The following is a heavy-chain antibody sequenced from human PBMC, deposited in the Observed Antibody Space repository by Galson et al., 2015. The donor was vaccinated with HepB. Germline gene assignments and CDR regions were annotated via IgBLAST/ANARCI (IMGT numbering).Heavy chain of an antibody. V-gene: IGHV3-7*03. CDR2: IKEGGSEI. Sequence: SLRLSCAASGFSFSTHWMSWVRQAPGKGLQWVANIKEGGSEIYYADPVKGRFSISRDNAKKSLYLQMNSLRAEDTAVYYCVEAALHWGQGALVTVSS. J-gene: IGHJ4*02. D-gene: IGHD6-6*01. CDR3: VEAALH. CDR1: GFSFSTHW.